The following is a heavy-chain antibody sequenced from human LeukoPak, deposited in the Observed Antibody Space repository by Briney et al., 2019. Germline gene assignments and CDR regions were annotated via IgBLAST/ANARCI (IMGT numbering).Heavy chain of an antibody. CDR2: INHRGST. Sequence: SETLSLTCAVYGGSFSGYYWSWIRQPPGKGLEWIGEINHRGSTNYNPSLKSRVTISVDTSKNQFSLKLSSVTAADTAVYYCARGLEGCFDYWGQGTLVTVSS. D-gene: IGHD5-24*01. CDR3: ARGLEGCFDY. J-gene: IGHJ4*02. V-gene: IGHV4-34*01. CDR1: GGSFSGYY.